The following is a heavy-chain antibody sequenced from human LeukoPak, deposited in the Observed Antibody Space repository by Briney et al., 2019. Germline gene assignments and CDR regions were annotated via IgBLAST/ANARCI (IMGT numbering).Heavy chain of an antibody. V-gene: IGHV3-48*01. Sequence: PGWSLRLACAASGCSFSTSSMSWVRQTPRKGFESISYIRRSSTTIYYADSVKGRFTISRDNARNSLYLQMNDLRAEDTGVYFCARDARSHCGTDACYGPYFDYWGQGSLVTVSS. D-gene: IGHD2-2*01. J-gene: IGHJ4*02. CDR3: ARDARSHCGTDACYGPYFDY. CDR2: IRRSSTTI. CDR1: GCSFSTSS.